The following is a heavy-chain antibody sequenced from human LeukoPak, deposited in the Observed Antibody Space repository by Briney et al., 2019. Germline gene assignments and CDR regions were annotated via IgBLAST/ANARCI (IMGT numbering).Heavy chain of an antibody. V-gene: IGHV5-10-1*01. Sequence: KPGESLRISCKGSGYSFSNYWISWVRQMPGKGLEWQGNIDPSDSYTNYSPSFQGHVTISADKSISTAYLQWSSLKASDTAIYYCAKGDGYDSDSWGQGTLVTVSS. CDR3: AKGDGYDSDS. CDR2: IDPSDSYT. J-gene: IGHJ5*01. CDR1: GYSFSNYW. D-gene: IGHD5-12*01.